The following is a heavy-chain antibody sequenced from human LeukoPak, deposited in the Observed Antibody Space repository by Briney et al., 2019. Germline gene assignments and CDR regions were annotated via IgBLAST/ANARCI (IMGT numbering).Heavy chain of an antibody. V-gene: IGHV4-34*01. CDR2: TNPSRRI. J-gene: IGHJ3*02. Sequence: PSETLSLTCAVYGGSFSGGHYCNWIRQSPGKGLEWIGETNPSRRINYNPSLKSRVTISVDVRMNQFSLKLNSVTAADTAIYYCARAGYYGSYDGFDIWGQGSVVTVSS. D-gene: IGHD2-15*01. CDR3: ARAGYYGSYDGFDI. CDR1: GGSFSGGHY.